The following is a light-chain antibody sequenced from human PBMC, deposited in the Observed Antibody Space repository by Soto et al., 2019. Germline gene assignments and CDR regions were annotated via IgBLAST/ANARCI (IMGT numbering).Light chain of an antibody. J-gene: IGKJ4*01. V-gene: IGKV3-15*01. Sequence: EIVMTQSPVSLSVSPGERATLSCRASQSINSDLAWYQQKPGQAPRLLIYGASTRATGIPDRFSGSGSGTEFSLTISSLPSEDSAVYYCQQYNRWPLTFGGGTKVEIK. CDR2: GAS. CDR3: QQYNRWPLT. CDR1: QSINSD.